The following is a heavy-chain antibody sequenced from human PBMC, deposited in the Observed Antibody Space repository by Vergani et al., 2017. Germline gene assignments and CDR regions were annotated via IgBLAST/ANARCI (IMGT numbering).Heavy chain of an antibody. D-gene: IGHD3-22*01. V-gene: IGHV3-21*01. J-gene: IGHJ6*02. Sequence: EVQLVESGGGLVKPGGSLRLSCAASGFTFSSYSINWVRQAPGKGLEWVSSISSSSSYIYYADSVKGRFTISRDNAKNSLYLQMNSLRAEDTAVYYCAREGYYYDSSGYYFGDYYYGMDVWGQGTTVTVSS. CDR3: AREGYYYDSSGYYFGDYYYGMDV. CDR2: ISSSSSYI. CDR1: GFTFSSYS.